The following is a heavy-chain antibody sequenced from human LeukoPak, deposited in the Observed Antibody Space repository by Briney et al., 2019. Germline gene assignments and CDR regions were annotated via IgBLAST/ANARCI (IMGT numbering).Heavy chain of an antibody. J-gene: IGHJ4*02. Sequence: ASVKVSCKASGYTLTELPMHWVRQAPGKGLEWMGGFDPEDGETIYAQKFQGRVTMTEDTSTDTAYMELSSLRSEDTAVYYCATADDILTGYWYWGQGTLVTVSS. V-gene: IGHV1-24*01. CDR2: FDPEDGET. CDR3: ATADDILTGYWY. CDR1: GYTLTELP. D-gene: IGHD3-9*01.